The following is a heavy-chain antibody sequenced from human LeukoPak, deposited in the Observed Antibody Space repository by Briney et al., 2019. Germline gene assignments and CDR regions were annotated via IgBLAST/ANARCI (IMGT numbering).Heavy chain of an antibody. CDR1: GFTFSTYA. D-gene: IGHD3-10*01. J-gene: IGHJ4*02. CDR2: IWYDGSNK. V-gene: IGHV3-33*08. Sequence: PGGSLRLSCAASGFTFSTYAMSWVRQASGKGLEWVAVIWYDGSNKYYADSVKGRFTISRDNSKNTLYLQMNSLRAEDTAVYYCARGFPITMVRGVAFDYWGQGTLVTVSS. CDR3: ARGFPITMVRGVAFDY.